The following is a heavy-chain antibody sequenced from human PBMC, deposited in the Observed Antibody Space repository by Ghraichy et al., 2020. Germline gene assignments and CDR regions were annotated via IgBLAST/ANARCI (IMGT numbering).Heavy chain of an antibody. J-gene: IGHJ6*02. V-gene: IGHV4-39*01. CDR2: IYYSGST. CDR3: ASQITIFGVVIMAYGMDV. CDR1: GGSISSSSYY. D-gene: IGHD3-3*01. Sequence: SETLSLTCTVSGGSISSSSYYWGWIRQPPGKGLEWIGSIYYSGSTYYNPSLKSRVTISVDTSKNQFSLKLSSVTAADTAVYYCASQITIFGVVIMAYGMDVWGQGTTVTVSS.